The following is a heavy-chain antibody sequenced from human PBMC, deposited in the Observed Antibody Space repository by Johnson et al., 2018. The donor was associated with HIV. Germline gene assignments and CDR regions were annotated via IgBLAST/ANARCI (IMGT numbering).Heavy chain of an antibody. J-gene: IGHJ3*02. CDR3: TTGLSSGKGAFDI. CDR1: GFTFSSYD. D-gene: IGHD5-12*01. CDR2: IGTAGNT. V-gene: IGHV3-13*01. Sequence: VQLVESGGGLVQPGGSLRLSCAASGFTFSSYDMHWVRQATGKGLEWVSAIGTAGNTYYADSVKGRFTISRDNSKNTLYLQMNSLKTEDTAVYYCTTGLSSGKGAFDIWGQGTMVTVSS.